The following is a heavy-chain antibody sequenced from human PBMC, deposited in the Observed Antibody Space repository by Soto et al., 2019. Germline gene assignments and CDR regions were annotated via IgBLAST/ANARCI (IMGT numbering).Heavy chain of an antibody. Sequence: SXTPSLTCAASSASIITEQRWTWVRQPPGKGLEWIGEIHHSGSTNNNPSLRSRVTMSVDKSKNQFPLNLNSVTAADTALYYCARSFGWYAIDHWGQGTLVTVSS. CDR2: IHHSGST. V-gene: IGHV4-4*02. D-gene: IGHD6-19*01. J-gene: IGHJ4*02. CDR3: ARSFGWYAIDH. CDR1: SASIITEQR.